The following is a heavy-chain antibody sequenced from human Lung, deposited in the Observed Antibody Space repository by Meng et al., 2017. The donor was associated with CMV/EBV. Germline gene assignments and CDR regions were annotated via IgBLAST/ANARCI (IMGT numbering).Heavy chain of an antibody. V-gene: IGHV3-7*01. Sequence: GESLKISCAASGFSFIDHWMTWVRQAPGKGLQWVAHLSGDGRDIQYLDSVRGRFTISRANAENSLFLQINSLRAHDTAVFYCVKYWGRAFRVWGQGTMVTVSS. D-gene: IGHD3-16*01. CDR3: VKYWGRAFRV. CDR2: LSGDGRDI. CDR1: GFSFIDHW. J-gene: IGHJ3*01.